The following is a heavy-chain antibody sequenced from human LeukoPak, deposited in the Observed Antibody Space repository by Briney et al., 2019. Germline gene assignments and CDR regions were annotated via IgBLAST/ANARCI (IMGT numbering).Heavy chain of an antibody. D-gene: IGHD4-17*01. V-gene: IGHV3-30-3*01. CDR1: GFTFSSYT. Sequence: GGSLRLSWAASGFTFSSYTMHWVRQAPGKGLEWVALISYDGSNKYYADSVKGRFTISRDNSKNTLYLQMNSLRAEDTAVYYCARRGAYGDFWGQGTLVTVSS. J-gene: IGHJ4*02. CDR3: ARRGAYGDF. CDR2: ISYDGSNK.